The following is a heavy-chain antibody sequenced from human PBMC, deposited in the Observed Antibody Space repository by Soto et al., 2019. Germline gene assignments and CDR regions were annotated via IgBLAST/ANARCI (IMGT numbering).Heavy chain of an antibody. CDR3: AKDSGVVVINDAFDI. CDR1: GFTFSSYG. V-gene: IGHV3-30*18. D-gene: IGHD3-22*01. CDR2: ISYDGSNK. J-gene: IGHJ3*02. Sequence: GGSLRLSCAASGFTFSSYGMHWVRQAPGKGLERVAVISYDGSNKYYADSVKGRFTISRDNSKNTLYLQMNSLRAEDTAVYYCAKDSGVVVINDAFDIWGQGTMVTVSS.